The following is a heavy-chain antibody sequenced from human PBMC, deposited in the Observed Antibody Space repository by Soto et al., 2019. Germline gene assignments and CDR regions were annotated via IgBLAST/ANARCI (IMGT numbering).Heavy chain of an antibody. J-gene: IGHJ3*02. CDR3: ARQSLWGSYPHSDAFDI. Sequence: PGESLKISCKGSGYSFTSYWIGWVRQMPGKGLEWMGIIYPGDSDTRYSPSFQGQVTISADKSISTAYLQWSSLKASDTAMYYCARQSLWGSYPHSDAFDIWGQGTMVTV. V-gene: IGHV5-51*01. CDR2: IYPGDSDT. CDR1: GYSFTSYW. D-gene: IGHD3-16*02.